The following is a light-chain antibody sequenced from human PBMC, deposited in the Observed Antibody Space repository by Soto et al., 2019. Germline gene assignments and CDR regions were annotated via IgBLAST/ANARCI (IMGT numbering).Light chain of an antibody. CDR1: QRGSSY. CDR3: QQYSNSPPLYT. V-gene: IGKV3-15*01. Sequence: EIVMTQSPATLSVSPGERATVSCRASQRGSSYLAWYQQKPGLPPRLLVYDASTRATGNPDRFSGSGSGTDVTLTISSLQSADFAVYFCQQYSNSPPLYTFGRGTKLEIK. J-gene: IGKJ2*01. CDR2: DAS.